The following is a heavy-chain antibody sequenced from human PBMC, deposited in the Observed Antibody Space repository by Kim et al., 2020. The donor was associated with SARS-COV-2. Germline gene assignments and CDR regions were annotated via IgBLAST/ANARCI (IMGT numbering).Heavy chain of an antibody. Sequence: GGSLRLSCAASGFTFSDYYMSWIRQTPGKGLEWVSYISNNGGTIYYADSVKGRFIISRDNARNSLYLQMNSLRVEDTAVYYCARDKAEDYGETTFDYWGLGTLVTVSS. CDR2: ISNNGGTI. CDR3: ARDKAEDYGETTFDY. V-gene: IGHV3-11*01. D-gene: IGHD4-17*01. CDR1: GFTFSDYY. J-gene: IGHJ4*02.